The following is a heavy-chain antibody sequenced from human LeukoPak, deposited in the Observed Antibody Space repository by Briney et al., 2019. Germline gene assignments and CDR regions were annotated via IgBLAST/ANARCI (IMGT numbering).Heavy chain of an antibody. J-gene: IGHJ4*02. CDR1: GFTFRDYT. CDR3: AKETPYYYDSSGYYFDY. V-gene: IGHV3-23*01. D-gene: IGHD3-22*01. Sequence: PGGSRRLSCAASGFTFRDYTMNWVRQAPGKGLEWVSAISGSGGSTYYADSVKGRFTISRDNSKNTLYLQMNSLRAEDTAVYYCAKETPYYYDSSGYYFDYWGQGTLVTVSS. CDR2: ISGSGGST.